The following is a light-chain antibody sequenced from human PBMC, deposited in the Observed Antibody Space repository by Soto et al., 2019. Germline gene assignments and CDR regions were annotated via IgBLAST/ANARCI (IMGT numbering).Light chain of an antibody. Sequence: EIVLTQSPGTLSLSPGERATLSCRASQSVGSFLGWYQQRRGQAPRLLIYDASNRATGIPARFSGTGSGTDFTPTISSLEPEDFAVYYCQQRYYGYTFGQGTKLEIK. CDR2: DAS. CDR1: QSVGSF. J-gene: IGKJ2*01. CDR3: QQRYYGYT. V-gene: IGKV3-11*01.